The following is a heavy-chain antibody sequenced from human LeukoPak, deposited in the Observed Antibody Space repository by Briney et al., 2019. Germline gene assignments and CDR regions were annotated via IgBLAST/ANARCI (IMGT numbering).Heavy chain of an antibody. V-gene: IGHV1-2*02. CDR3: ARLTMIGDAFDI. D-gene: IGHD3-22*01. Sequence: ASVKVSCKASGYTFTGYYMHWVRQAPGQGLEWMGWINPNSGGTNYAQKFQSRVTMTRDTSISTAYMELSRLRSDDTAVYYCARLTMIGDAFDIWGQGTMVTVSS. J-gene: IGHJ3*02. CDR2: INPNSGGT. CDR1: GYTFTGYY.